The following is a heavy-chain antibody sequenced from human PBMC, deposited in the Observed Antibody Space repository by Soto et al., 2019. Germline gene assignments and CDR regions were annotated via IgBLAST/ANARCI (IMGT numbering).Heavy chain of an antibody. Sequence: GGSLRLSCAASGFTFSSYAMHWVRQAPGKGLEWVAVISYDGGNKYYADSVKGRFTISRDNSKNTLYLQMNSLRAEDTAVYYCARMTGEYSGYDEGYYYGMDVWGQGTTVTVS. CDR1: GFTFSSYA. D-gene: IGHD5-12*01. J-gene: IGHJ6*02. CDR2: ISYDGGNK. CDR3: ARMTGEYSGYDEGYYYGMDV. V-gene: IGHV3-30-3*01.